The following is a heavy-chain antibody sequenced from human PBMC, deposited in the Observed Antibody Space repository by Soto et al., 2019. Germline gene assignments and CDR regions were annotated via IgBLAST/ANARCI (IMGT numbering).Heavy chain of an antibody. CDR1: GGTFSSYA. J-gene: IGHJ5*02. V-gene: IGHV1-69*01. Sequence: QVQLVQSGAEVKKPGSSVKVSCKASGGTFSSYAISWVRQAPRQGLEWMGGIIPIFGTANYAQKFQGRVTITADESTSTAYMELSSLRSEDTAVYYCATADDYDILTGSLSWFDPWGQGTLVTVSS. CDR3: ATADDYDILTGSLSWFDP. CDR2: IIPIFGTA. D-gene: IGHD3-9*01.